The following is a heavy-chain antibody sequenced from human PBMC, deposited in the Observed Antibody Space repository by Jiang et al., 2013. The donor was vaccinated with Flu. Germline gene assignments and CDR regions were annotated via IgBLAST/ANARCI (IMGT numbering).Heavy chain of an antibody. CDR3: ATAYDYVWGSYRYTPHYFDY. D-gene: IGHD3-16*02. Sequence: GAEVKKPGESLKISCKGSGYIFANYWVGWVRQMPGKGLQWMGIIYPGDSNTRYSPSFQGQVTISADESISTAYVQWSSLKASDTAMYYCATAYDYVWGSYRYTPHYFDYWGQGTLATVSS. J-gene: IGHJ4*02. V-gene: IGHV5-51*01. CDR1: GYIFANYW. CDR2: IYPGDSNT.